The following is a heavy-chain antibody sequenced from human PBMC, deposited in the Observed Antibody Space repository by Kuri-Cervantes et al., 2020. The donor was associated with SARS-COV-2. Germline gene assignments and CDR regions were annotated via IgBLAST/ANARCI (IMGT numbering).Heavy chain of an antibody. V-gene: IGHV3-30*02. CDR2: IRYDGSNK. Sequence: GESLKISCAASGFTFSDYYMHWVRQAPGKGLEWVAFIRYDGSNKYYADSVKGRFTISRDNSKNTLYLQMNNLRAEDTAVYYCAKDWGELGKDYWGQGTLVTVSS. CDR1: GFTFSDYY. J-gene: IGHJ4*02. D-gene: IGHD7-27*01. CDR3: AKDWGELGKDY.